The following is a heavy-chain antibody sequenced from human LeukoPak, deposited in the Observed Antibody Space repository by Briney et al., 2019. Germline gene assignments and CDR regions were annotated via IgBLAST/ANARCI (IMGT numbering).Heavy chain of an antibody. Sequence: PSETLSLTCAVYGGSFSGYYWSWIRQPPGKGLEWIGYIYYSGSTNYNPSLKSRVTISVDTSKNQFSLKLSSVTAADTAVYYCARVSTIFGVLITYYYFDYWGQGTLVTVSS. V-gene: IGHV4-59*01. D-gene: IGHD3-3*01. CDR2: IYYSGST. CDR3: ARVSTIFGVLITYYYFDY. J-gene: IGHJ4*02. CDR1: GGSFSGYY.